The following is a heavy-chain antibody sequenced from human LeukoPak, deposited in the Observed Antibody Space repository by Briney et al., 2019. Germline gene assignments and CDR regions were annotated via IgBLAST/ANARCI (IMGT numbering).Heavy chain of an antibody. CDR1: GYTFTSYD. D-gene: IGHD4-17*01. CDR2: MNPNSGNT. CDR3: ARPSLGGDYAY. V-gene: IGHV1-8*01. J-gene: IGHJ4*02. Sequence: ASVQFSFHASGYTFTSYDINWVRPATGQGREWMGWMNPNSGNTGYAQKFQGRVTMTRNTSISTAYMELSSLRSEDTAVYYCARPSLGGDYAYWGQGTLVTVSS.